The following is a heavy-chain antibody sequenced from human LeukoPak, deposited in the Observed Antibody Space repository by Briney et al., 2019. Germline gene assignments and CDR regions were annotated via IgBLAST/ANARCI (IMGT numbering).Heavy chain of an antibody. CDR3: ARETLVVGATWFDP. CDR2: IYYSGST. Sequence: SETLSLPCTVSGGSISSYYWSWIRQPPGKGLEWIGYIYYSGSTNYNPSLKSRVTISVDTSKNQFSLKLSSVTAADTAVYYCARETLVVGATWFDPWGQGTLVTVSS. J-gene: IGHJ5*02. V-gene: IGHV4-59*01. CDR1: GGSISSYY. D-gene: IGHD1-26*01.